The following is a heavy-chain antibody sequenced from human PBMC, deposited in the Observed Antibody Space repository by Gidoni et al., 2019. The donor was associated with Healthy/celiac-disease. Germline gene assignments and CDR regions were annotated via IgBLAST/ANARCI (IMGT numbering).Heavy chain of an antibody. J-gene: IGHJ6*02. CDR2: IRRKAYGGTT. V-gene: IGHV3-49*03. D-gene: IGHD3-16*01. CDR3: TRDRLWPLGYYYSYGMDV. CDR1: GFTFGAEA. Sequence: EVQLVESGGGLVQPGRALRLSCTAAGFTFGAEAMSWFRQAPGKGLEWVGFIRRKAYGGTTESAASVKGRFTISRDDSKSIAYLQMNSLRTEDTAVYYCTRDRLWPLGYYYSYGMDVWGQGTTVTVSS.